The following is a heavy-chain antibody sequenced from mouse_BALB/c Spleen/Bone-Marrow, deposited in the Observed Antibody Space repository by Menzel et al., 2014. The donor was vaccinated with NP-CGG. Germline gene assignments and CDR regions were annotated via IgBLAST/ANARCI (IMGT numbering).Heavy chain of an antibody. J-gene: IGHJ3*01. CDR1: GFDFSRYW. V-gene: IGHV4-1*02. D-gene: IGHD1-1*01. CDR3: ARHYYYGQFAY. Sequence: EVQVVESGGGLVQPGGSLKLSCAASGFDFSRYWMSWVRQAPGKGLEWIGEINPDSSTINYTPSLKDKFIISRDNAKNTLNLQMSKVRSEDTALYYCARHYYYGQFAYWGQGTLVTVSA. CDR2: INPDSSTI.